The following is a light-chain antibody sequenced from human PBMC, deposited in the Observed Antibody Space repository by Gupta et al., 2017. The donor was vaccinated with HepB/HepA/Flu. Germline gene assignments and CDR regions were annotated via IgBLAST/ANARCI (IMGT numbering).Light chain of an antibody. CDR2: WAS. V-gene: IGKV4-1*01. J-gene: IGKJ3*01. CDR1: QSLLDVSKNKTY. CDR3: QQYNHLLRT. Sequence: DVVLTQSPDSLAVSLGERATISCKSSQSLLDVSKNKTYLGWFQQKPGQPPKLLIYWASARRFGVPDRFSGSGSGTDFTLTISSLQAEDVAIYYCQQYNHLLRTFGPGTRVDIK.